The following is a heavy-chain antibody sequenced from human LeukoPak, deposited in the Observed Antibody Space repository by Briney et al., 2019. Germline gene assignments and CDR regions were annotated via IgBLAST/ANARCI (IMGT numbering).Heavy chain of an antibody. Sequence: PGGSLRLSCAASGFTVSSNYMSWVRQAPGKGLVWVSVIYSGGSTYYADSVKGRFTISRDNSKNTLYLQMNSLRAEDTAVYYRARVWDLYSYGFDYWGQGTLVTVSS. CDR2: IYSGGST. CDR3: ARVWDLYSYGFDY. J-gene: IGHJ4*02. CDR1: GFTVSSNY. D-gene: IGHD5-18*01. V-gene: IGHV3-53*01.